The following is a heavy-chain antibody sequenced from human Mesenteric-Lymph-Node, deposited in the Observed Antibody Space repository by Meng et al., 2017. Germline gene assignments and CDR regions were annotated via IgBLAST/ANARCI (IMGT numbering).Heavy chain of an antibody. Sequence: GESLKISCAASGFTFSDYYRSWIRQAPGKGLEWVANIKQDGSEKSYVDSVKGRFTISRDNAKNALYLQMNSLRAEDTAVYFCVRGGREPDYWGQGTLVTVSS. CDR1: GFTFSDYY. V-gene: IGHV3-7*01. CDR2: IKQDGSEK. J-gene: IGHJ4*02. D-gene: IGHD1-14*01. CDR3: VRGGREPDY.